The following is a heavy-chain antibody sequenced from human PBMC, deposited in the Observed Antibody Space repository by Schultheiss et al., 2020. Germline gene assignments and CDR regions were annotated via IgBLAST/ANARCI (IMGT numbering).Heavy chain of an antibody. V-gene: IGHV4-59*08. CDR1: GGSFSGYY. Sequence: SETLSLTCAVYGGSFSGYYWSWIRQPPGKGLEWIGYIYYSGSTNYNPSLKSRVTISVDTSKNQFSLKLSSVTAADTAVYYCARQLGSWFDPWGQGTLVTVSS. CDR2: IYYSGST. D-gene: IGHD1-1*01. J-gene: IGHJ5*02. CDR3: ARQLGSWFDP.